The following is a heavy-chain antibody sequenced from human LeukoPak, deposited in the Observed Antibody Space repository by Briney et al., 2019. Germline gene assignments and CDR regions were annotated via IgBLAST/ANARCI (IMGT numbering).Heavy chain of an antibody. V-gene: IGHV3-30*02. CDR2: IRYDGSNK. Sequence: GGSLRLSCAASGFTFSSYGMHWVRQAPGKGLEWVAFIRYDGSNKYYADSVKGRFTISRDNSKNTLYLQMNSLRAEDTAVYYCAKDRTRYCSSTSCPYFDYWGQGTLVTVSS. J-gene: IGHJ4*02. CDR1: GFTFSSYG. D-gene: IGHD2-2*01. CDR3: AKDRTRYCSSTSCPYFDY.